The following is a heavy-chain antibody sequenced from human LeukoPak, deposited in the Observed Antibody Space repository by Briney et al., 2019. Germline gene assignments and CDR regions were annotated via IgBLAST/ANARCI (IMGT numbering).Heavy chain of an antibody. J-gene: IGHJ4*02. D-gene: IGHD3-22*01. V-gene: IGHV3-23*01. CDR1: GFIFSNYV. CDR2: ISGSGGNT. Sequence: GGSLRLSCAASGFIFSNYVMSWVRQAPGKGLEWVSAISGSGGNTYYSDSVKGRFTISRDNAKNSLYLQMNSVRAEDTAVYYCAREGYYDLDYWGQGTLVTVSS. CDR3: AREGYYDLDY.